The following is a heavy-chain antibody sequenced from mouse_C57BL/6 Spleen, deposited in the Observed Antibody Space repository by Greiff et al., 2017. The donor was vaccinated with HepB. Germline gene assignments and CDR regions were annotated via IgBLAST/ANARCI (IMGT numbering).Heavy chain of an antibody. J-gene: IGHJ3*01. CDR3: TRGELRYRFAY. CDR1: GFTFSSYA. D-gene: IGHD3-2*02. V-gene: IGHV5-9-1*02. Sequence: EVMLVESGEGLVKPGGSLKLSCAASGFTFSSYAMSWVRQTPEKRLEWVAYISSGGDYIYYADTVKGRFTIFRDNARNTLYLQMSSLKSEDTAMYYCTRGELRYRFAYWGQGTLVTVSA. CDR2: ISSGGDYI.